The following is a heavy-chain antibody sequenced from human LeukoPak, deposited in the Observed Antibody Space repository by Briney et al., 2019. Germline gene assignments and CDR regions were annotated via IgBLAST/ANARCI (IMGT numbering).Heavy chain of an antibody. D-gene: IGHD3-16*02. Sequence: SETLSLTCAVYGGSFSGYYWSWIRQPPGKGLEWIGEINHSGSTNYNPSLKSRVTISVDTSKNQFSLKLSSVTAADTAVYYCARTSYDYVWGSYRPLYYLDYWGQGTLVTVSS. CDR2: INHSGST. CDR3: ARTSYDYVWGSYRPLYYLDY. V-gene: IGHV4-34*01. CDR1: GGSFSGYY. J-gene: IGHJ4*02.